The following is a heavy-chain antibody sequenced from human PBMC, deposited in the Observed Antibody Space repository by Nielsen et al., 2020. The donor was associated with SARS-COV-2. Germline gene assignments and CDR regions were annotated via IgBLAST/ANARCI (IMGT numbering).Heavy chain of an antibody. D-gene: IGHD3-10*01. V-gene: IGHV3-66*01. J-gene: IGHJ6*02. CDR3: ARVKGYYTSGSNDFGLDV. CDR2: IYVGEKT. Sequence: GESLKISCAASGITVTNNYKRWVRRAPGKGLEWVSVIYVGEKTQYADSVRGRFTVSRDNSNNTLSLQMNSLRGEDTAVYYCARVKGYYTSGSNDFGLDVCGQGTTVTVSS. CDR1: GITVTNNY.